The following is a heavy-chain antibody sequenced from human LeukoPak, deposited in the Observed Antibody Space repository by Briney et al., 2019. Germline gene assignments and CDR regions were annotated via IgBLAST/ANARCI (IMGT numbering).Heavy chain of an antibody. CDR1: GGSISSSSYY. D-gene: IGHD3-3*01. CDR2: IYYSGST. J-gene: IGHJ5*02. CDR3: ARGQTWDAITIFGVVIKPNWFDP. Sequence: SETLSLTCTVSGGSISSSSYYWGWIRQPPGKGLEWIGSIYYSGSTYYNPSLKSRVTISVDTSKNQFSLKLSSVTAADAAVYYCARGQTWDAITIFGVVIKPNWFDPWGQGTLVTVSS. V-gene: IGHV4-39*07.